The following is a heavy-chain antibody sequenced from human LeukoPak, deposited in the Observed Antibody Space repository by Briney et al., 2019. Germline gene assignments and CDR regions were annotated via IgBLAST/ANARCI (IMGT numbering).Heavy chain of an antibody. D-gene: IGHD3-22*01. V-gene: IGHV3-23*01. CDR2: MCGTAGCT. Sequence: QPGGSLTLSCQASGFTFYMYAMSWVRQAPGKGLEWVASMCGTAGCTFYPASVKGRFTISRDNSKNVLYLRMNSLTAEDTAIYYCAKDRPNFHENSGHYYRRDGDSWGQGTLVTVSS. CDR1: GFTFYMYA. CDR3: AKDRPNFHENSGHYYRRDGDS. J-gene: IGHJ5*01.